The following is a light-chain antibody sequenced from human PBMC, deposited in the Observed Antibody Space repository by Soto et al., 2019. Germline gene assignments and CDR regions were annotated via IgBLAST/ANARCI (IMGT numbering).Light chain of an antibody. CDR1: SXDVGSYNR. CDR3: SLYISGSTYV. J-gene: IGLJ1*01. CDR2: EVN. V-gene: IGLV2-18*01. Sequence: QSALTQPPSVSGSPGQSVTISCTGTSXDVGSYNRLSWYQQPPGTAPKLIMYEVNTRPSGVPDRFSGSKSGSTASLTISGLQAEDEADYYCSLYISGSTYVFGTGTK.